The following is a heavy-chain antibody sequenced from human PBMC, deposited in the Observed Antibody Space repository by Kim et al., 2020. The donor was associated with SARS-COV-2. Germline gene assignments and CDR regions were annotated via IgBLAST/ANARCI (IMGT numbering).Heavy chain of an antibody. Sequence: AQKFQGRVTITADKSTSTAYMELSSLRSEDTAVYYCPIGYGDYPHDAFDIWGQGTMVTVSS. CDR3: PIGYGDYPHDAFDI. D-gene: IGHD4-17*01. V-gene: IGHV1-69*02. J-gene: IGHJ3*02.